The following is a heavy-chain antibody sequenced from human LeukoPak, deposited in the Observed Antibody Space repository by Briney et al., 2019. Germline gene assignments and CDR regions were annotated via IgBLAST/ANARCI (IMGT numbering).Heavy chain of an antibody. CDR1: GGSISSNNHY. V-gene: IGHV4-39*01. D-gene: IGHD2-15*01. Sequence: PSETLSLTCTVSGGSISSNNHYWGWIRQPPGKGLEWIGSIYYSGSTYYNPSLKSRVTISVDTSTNQFSLKLSSVTAADTAVYYCARRPYCSGGSCYRYFDYWGQGTLVTVSS. J-gene: IGHJ4*02. CDR2: IYYSGST. CDR3: ARRPYCSGGSCYRYFDY.